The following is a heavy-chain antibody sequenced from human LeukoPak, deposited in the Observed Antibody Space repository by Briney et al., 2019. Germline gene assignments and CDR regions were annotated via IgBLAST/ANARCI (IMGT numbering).Heavy chain of an antibody. Sequence: ASVKVSCKASGYTFTSYYMHWVRQAPGQGLEWMGWMNPNSGNTGYAQKFQGRVTMTRNTSISTAYMELSSLRSEDTAVYYCARDHTPSYYGSGSPDYWGQGTLVTVSS. CDR3: ARDHTPSYYGSGSPDY. V-gene: IGHV1-8*02. J-gene: IGHJ4*02. D-gene: IGHD3-10*01. CDR2: MNPNSGNT. CDR1: GYTFTSYY.